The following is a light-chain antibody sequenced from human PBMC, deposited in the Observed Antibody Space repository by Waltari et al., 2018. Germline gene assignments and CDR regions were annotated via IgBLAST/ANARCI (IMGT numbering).Light chain of an antibody. CDR2: DDA. Sequence: SYVLTQPPSVSVAPGQTATITCGGDNIGSYSVHWYQQKPGQAPVLVVYDDADRPSGIPDRFSGSNSANTATLAISRVEAGDEADYFYHVWDTGRDYQGFFGSGTKVTVL. CDR3: HVWDTGRDYQGF. V-gene: IGLV3-21*02. CDR1: NIGSYS. J-gene: IGLJ1*01.